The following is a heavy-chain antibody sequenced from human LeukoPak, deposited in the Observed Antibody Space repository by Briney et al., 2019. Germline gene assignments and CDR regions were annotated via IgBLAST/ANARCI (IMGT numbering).Heavy chain of an antibody. Sequence: SETLSLTCTVSGGSISSGSYYWSWIRQPAGKGLEWIGRIYTSGSTNYNPSLKSRVTISVDTSKNQFSLKLSSVTAADTAVYYCARSPSYCTNGVCYYFDYWGQGTLVTVSS. J-gene: IGHJ4*02. D-gene: IGHD2-8*01. CDR2: IYTSGST. CDR3: ARSPSYCTNGVCYYFDY. V-gene: IGHV4-61*02. CDR1: GGSISSGSYY.